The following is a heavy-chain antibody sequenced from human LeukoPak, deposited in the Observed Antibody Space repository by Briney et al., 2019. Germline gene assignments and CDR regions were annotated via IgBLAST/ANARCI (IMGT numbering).Heavy chain of an antibody. J-gene: IGHJ5*02. CDR1: GYTFTSYG. V-gene: IGHV1-18*01. CDR2: ISAYNGNT. Sequence: ASVKVSCKASGYTFTSYGISWVRQAPGQGLEWMGWISAYNGNTNYAQKLQGRVTMTTDTSTSTAYMELSSLRSEDTAVYYCARGSYCSGGSCLPVPAWWFDPWGQGTLVTVSS. D-gene: IGHD2-15*01. CDR3: ARGSYCSGGSCLPVPAWWFDP.